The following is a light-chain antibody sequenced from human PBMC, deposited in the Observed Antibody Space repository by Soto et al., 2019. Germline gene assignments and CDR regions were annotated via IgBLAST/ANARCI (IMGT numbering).Light chain of an antibody. CDR1: TSNIGSNT. CDR3: ATSDDSLNGVV. J-gene: IGLJ2*01. CDR2: SDN. Sequence: QSVLTQPPSASGTPGQRVTISCSGSTSNIGSNTVNWYQQLPGTPPKLLIYSDNQRPSGVPDRFSGSKSGTSASLAISGLQSEDEAAYYCATSDDSLNGVVFGGGTKLTVL. V-gene: IGLV1-44*01.